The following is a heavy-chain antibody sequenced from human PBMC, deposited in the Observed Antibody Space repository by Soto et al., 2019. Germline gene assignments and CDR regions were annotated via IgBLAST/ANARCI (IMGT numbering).Heavy chain of an antibody. CDR1: GGSFSGYY. D-gene: IGHD3-22*01. J-gene: IGHJ4*02. CDR3: ARGFYYDSSGYSAWGPFDY. V-gene: IGHV4-34*01. Sequence: SETLSLTCAVYGGSFSGYYWSWIRQPPGKGLEWIGEINHSGSTNYNPSLKGRVTISVDTSKNQFSLKLSSVTAADTAVYYCARGFYYDSSGYSAWGPFDYWGQGTLVTVYS. CDR2: INHSGST.